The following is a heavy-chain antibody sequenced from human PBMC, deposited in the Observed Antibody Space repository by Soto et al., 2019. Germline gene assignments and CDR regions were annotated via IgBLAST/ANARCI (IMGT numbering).Heavy chain of an antibody. D-gene: IGHD3-3*01. CDR1: GFTFSSYS. Sequence: PGGSLRLSCAASGFTFSSYSMNWVRQAPGKGLEWVSSISSSSSYIYYADSVKGRFTISRDNAKNSLYLQMNSLRAEDTAVYYCARDRNHFQLRFLEWARSYGMDVWGQGTTVTVSS. V-gene: IGHV3-21*01. CDR3: ARDRNHFQLRFLEWARSYGMDV. J-gene: IGHJ6*02. CDR2: ISSSSSYI.